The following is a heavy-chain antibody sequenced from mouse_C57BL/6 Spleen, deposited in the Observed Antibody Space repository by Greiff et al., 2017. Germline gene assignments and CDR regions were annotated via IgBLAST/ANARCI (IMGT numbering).Heavy chain of an antibody. CDR3: ARPTTFGFFDY. CDR1: GFTFSDYY. Sequence: EVMLVESEGGLVQPGSSMKLSCTASGFTFSDYYMAWVRQVPEKGLEWVANINYDGSSTYYLDSLKSRFIISRDNAKNILYLQMSSLKSEDTATYYCARPTTFGFFDYWGQGTTLTVSS. V-gene: IGHV5-16*01. J-gene: IGHJ2*01. D-gene: IGHD2-10*01. CDR2: INYDGSST.